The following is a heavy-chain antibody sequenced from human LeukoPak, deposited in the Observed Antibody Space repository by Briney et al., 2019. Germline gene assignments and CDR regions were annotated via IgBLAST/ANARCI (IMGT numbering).Heavy chain of an antibody. V-gene: IGHV1-69*13. D-gene: IGHD3-22*01. CDR2: IIPIFGTA. J-gene: IGHJ4*02. CDR1: GYTFTSYA. Sequence: ASVKVSCKASGYTFTSYAISWVRQAPGQGLEWMGGIIPIFGTANYAQKFQGRVTITADESTSTAYMELSSLRSEDTAVYYCFIRTVVNYSDYWGQGTLVTVSS. CDR3: FIRTVVNYSDY.